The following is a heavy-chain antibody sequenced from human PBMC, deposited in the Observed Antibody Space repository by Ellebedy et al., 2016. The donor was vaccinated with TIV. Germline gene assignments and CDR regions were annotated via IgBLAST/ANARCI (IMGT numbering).Heavy chain of an antibody. CDR1: GYTFTSYG. J-gene: IGHJ5*02. CDR3: TRDGPDIVVVPVTAPNWFDP. Sequence: ASVKVSCXASGYTFTSYGISWVRQAPGQGLEWMGWISAYNGNTNYAQKLQGRVTMTTDTSTSTAYMELRSLRSDDTAVYYCTRDGPDIVVVPVTAPNWFDPWGQGTLVTVSS. D-gene: IGHD2-2*01. CDR2: ISAYNGNT. V-gene: IGHV1-18*04.